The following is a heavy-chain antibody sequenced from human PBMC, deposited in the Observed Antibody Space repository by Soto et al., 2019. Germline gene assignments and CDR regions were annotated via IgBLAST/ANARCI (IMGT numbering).Heavy chain of an antibody. J-gene: IGHJ5*02. V-gene: IGHV4-4*02. Sequence: SETLSLTCAVSGGSISSSNWWSWVRQPPGKGLEWIGEIYHSGSTNYNPSLKSRVTISVDKSKNQFSLKLSSVTAADTAVYYCARAWSSTSFERGDWFDPWGQGTLVTVS. CDR3: ARAWSSTSFERGDWFDP. D-gene: IGHD2-2*01. CDR1: GGSISSSNW. CDR2: IYHSGST.